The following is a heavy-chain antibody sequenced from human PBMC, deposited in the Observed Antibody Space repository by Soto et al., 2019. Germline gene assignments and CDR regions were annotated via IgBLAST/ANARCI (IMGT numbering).Heavy chain of an antibody. J-gene: IGHJ4*02. D-gene: IGHD1-1*01. CDR3: ARGRYGDY. V-gene: IGHV1-18*01. CDR2: ISAHNGNT. CDR1: GYAFTTYG. Sequence: QVHLVQSGAEVKKPGASVKVSCKGSGYAFTTYGITWVRQAPGQGLEWMGWISAHNGNTNYAQKLQGRVPVTRDTSTTTAYMELRILSSDFTAVSYCARGRYGDYWGQGALVTVSS.